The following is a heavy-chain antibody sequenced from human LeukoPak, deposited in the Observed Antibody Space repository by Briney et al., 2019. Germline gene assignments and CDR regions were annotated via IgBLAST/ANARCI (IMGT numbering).Heavy chain of an antibody. Sequence: ASVKVSCKASGYTFTSYDINWVRHATGQGLEWMGWMNPNSGNTGYAQKFQGRVTITRNTSISTSYMELSSLRSEDTAVYYCARQRGTGYFQHWGQGTLVTVSS. CDR2: MNPNSGNT. CDR3: ARQRGTGYFQH. J-gene: IGHJ1*01. D-gene: IGHD1-1*01. V-gene: IGHV1-8*03. CDR1: GYTFTSYD.